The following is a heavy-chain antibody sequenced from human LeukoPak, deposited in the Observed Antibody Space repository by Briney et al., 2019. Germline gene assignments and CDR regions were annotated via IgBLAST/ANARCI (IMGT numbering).Heavy chain of an antibody. CDR1: GFTFSTYW. D-gene: IGHD5-18*01. Sequence: PGGSLRLSCAASGFTFSTYWMSWVRQAPGKGLEWVANIKQDGNEKYYVDSVKGRFTISRYNAKNSLYLQMNSMRAEDTAVYYCESAGAVVTHYYYYYMDVWGKGTTVTVSS. CDR3: ESAGAVVTHYYYYYMDV. J-gene: IGHJ6*03. V-gene: IGHV3-7*01. CDR2: IKQDGNEK.